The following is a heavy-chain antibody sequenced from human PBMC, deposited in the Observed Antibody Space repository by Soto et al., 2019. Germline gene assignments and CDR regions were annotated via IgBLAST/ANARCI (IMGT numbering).Heavy chain of an antibody. Sequence: QVHLVQSGAEVKKPGASVKVSCKTSGYTFTRYGISWVRQAPGQGLEWMGWISGYDGGTNFAQKVQDRVTMTTDTSRSTVDVELRSLSSDDTAVYYCAREGDVPYCYYGMDVWGQGTTVTVSS. D-gene: IGHD2-21*02. V-gene: IGHV1-18*01. CDR2: ISGYDGGT. CDR3: AREGDVPYCYYGMDV. J-gene: IGHJ6*02. CDR1: GYTFTRYG.